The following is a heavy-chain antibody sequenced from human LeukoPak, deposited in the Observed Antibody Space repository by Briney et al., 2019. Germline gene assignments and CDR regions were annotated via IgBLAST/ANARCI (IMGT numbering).Heavy chain of an antibody. V-gene: IGHV4-61*01. D-gene: IGHD3-10*01. CDR3: ARDGPPTYYYGSGSYPRQDY. Sequence: SETLSLTCTVSGYSISSGYYWSWIRQPPGKGLEWIGYIYYSGSTNYNPSLKSRVTISVDTSKNQFSLKLSSVTAADTAVYYCARDGPPTYYYGSGSYPRQDYWGQGTLVTVSS. CDR2: IYYSGST. J-gene: IGHJ4*02. CDR1: GYSISSGYY.